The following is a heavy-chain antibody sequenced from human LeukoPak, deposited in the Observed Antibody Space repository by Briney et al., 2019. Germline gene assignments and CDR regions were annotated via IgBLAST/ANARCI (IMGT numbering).Heavy chain of an antibody. CDR3: ARLGLRRPYFDY. CDR1: GGSISSYY. J-gene: IGHJ4*02. Sequence: PSETLSLTCTVSGGSISSYYWSWIRQPPGKGLEWIGYIYYSGSTNYNPSLKSRVTISVDTSKNQFSLKLSSVTAADTAVYYCARLGLRRPYFDYWGQGTLVTVSS. CDR2: IYYSGST. V-gene: IGHV4-59*01.